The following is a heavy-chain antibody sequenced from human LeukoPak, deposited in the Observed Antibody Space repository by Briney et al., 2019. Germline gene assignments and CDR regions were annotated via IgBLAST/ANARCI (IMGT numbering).Heavy chain of an antibody. Sequence: GASVKVFCKASGYTFTSYDINWVRQATGQGLEWMGWMNPNSGNTGYAQKFQGRVTITRNTSISTAYMELSSLRSEDTAVYYCARTSVEDFWSGYYDHWGQGTLVTVSS. CDR3: ARTSVEDFWSGYYDH. D-gene: IGHD3-3*01. V-gene: IGHV1-8*03. J-gene: IGHJ4*02. CDR2: MNPNSGNT. CDR1: GYTFTSYD.